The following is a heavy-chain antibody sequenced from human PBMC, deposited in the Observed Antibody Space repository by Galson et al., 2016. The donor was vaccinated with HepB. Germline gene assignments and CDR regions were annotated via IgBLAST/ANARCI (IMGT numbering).Heavy chain of an antibody. CDR2: IYPGDSDP. Sequence: QSGAEVKKPGESLRISCEGSGYSFINHWIVWVRQMPGKGLEWMGIIYPGDSDPRYSPSFKGQVTISADKSIGTAYLQWSSLKASDTAMYYCARGHSWSSLPYFEYWGQGTLVIVSS. D-gene: IGHD1-26*01. V-gene: IGHV5-51*01. CDR3: ARGHSWSSLPYFEY. CDR1: GYSFINHW. J-gene: IGHJ4*02.